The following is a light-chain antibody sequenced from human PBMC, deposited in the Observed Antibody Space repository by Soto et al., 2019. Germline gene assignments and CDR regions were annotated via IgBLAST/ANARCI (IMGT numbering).Light chain of an antibody. CDR2: QDS. CDR3: QAWDSSTVV. V-gene: IGLV3-1*01. J-gene: IGLJ2*01. Sequence: SYELTQPPSLSVSPGQTASITCSGDKLGDKYACWYQQRPGQSPVLVIYQDSKRPSGIPERFSGSNSGSTATLTISGTQAMDEADYYCQAWDSSTVVFGGGTKLTVL. CDR1: KLGDKY.